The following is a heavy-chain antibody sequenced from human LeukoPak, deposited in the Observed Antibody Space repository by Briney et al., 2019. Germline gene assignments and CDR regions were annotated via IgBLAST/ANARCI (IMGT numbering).Heavy chain of an antibody. V-gene: IGHV3-33*01. J-gene: IGHJ4*02. D-gene: IGHD3-10*01. CDR1: GLACRRYA. CDR2: IWYDGSNK. CDR3: ARDPVKDYYGSGSYLSVGYYFDY. Sequence: GSPLRLSCAASGLACRRYAMHGVPQAPGKGLEWVAVIWYDGSNKYYADSVKGRFTISRDNSKNTLYLQMNSLRAEDTAVYYCARDPVKDYYGSGSYLSVGYYFDYWGQGTLVTVSS.